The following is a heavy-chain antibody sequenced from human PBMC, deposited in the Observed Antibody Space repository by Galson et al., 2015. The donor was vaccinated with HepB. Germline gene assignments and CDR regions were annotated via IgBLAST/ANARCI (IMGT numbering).Heavy chain of an antibody. V-gene: IGHV4-59*08. J-gene: IGHJ4*02. CDR1: HGSINNYY. D-gene: IGHD5-12*01. Sequence: ETLSLTCSVSHGSINNYYWSWIRQSPGNRLEWIGYIYYNGDTTYNPSLGYRVGMSVDTSVNQVSLWLTSVTAADTAVYYCTRHPGRGSVGYAFDLWGQGTLVTVSA. CDR2: IYYNGDT. CDR3: TRHPGRGSVGYAFDL.